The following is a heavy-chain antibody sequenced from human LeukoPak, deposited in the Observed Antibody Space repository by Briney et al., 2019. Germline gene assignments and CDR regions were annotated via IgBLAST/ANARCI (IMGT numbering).Heavy chain of an antibody. CDR2: IAPSSGTT. J-gene: IGHJ4*01. Sequence: ASVKVSCKASGYTFTSNYMHWVRQAPGQGLEWMGVIAPSSGTTSYAQNFQGRVNMTRAASTSTLYMELSSLTSEDTAVYYCARHPGSSAVPFDYRGPGTLVTVSS. CDR3: ARHPGSSAVPFDY. V-gene: IGHV1-46*01. CDR1: GYTFTSNY.